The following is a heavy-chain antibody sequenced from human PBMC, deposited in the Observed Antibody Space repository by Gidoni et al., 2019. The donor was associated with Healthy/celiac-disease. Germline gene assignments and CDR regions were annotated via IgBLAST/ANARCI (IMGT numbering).Heavy chain of an antibody. V-gene: IGHV4-30-4*01. Sequence: QVQLQESGPGLVKPSQTLSLTCTVSGGSISMGDYYWSWIRPPPGKGLEWIGYIYYSGSTYYNPSLKSRVTIAVDTSKNQFSRKLSSVTAADTAVYYCARGRSLRLNWYFDLWGRGTLVTVSS. CDR2: IYYSGST. CDR1: GGSISMGDYY. CDR3: ARGRSLRLNWYFDL. D-gene: IGHD5-12*01. J-gene: IGHJ2*01.